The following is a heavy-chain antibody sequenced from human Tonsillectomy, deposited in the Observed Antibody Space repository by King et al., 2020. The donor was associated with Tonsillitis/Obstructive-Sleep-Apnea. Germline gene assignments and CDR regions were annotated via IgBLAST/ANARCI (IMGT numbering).Heavy chain of an antibody. CDR3: AHRVGAKYFQN. Sequence: TLKESGPTLVKPTQTLTLTCTFSGFSLSTSGVGVGLIRPPPGKALEWLALLFCDEDKGYSPSLKSRLTITKDTSKNQVVLTMTNMDPVETATYYCAHRVGAKYFQNWGQGTLITVSS. J-gene: IGHJ1*01. D-gene: IGHD3-3*01. CDR1: GFSLSTSGVG. V-gene: IGHV2-5*02. CDR2: LFCDEDK.